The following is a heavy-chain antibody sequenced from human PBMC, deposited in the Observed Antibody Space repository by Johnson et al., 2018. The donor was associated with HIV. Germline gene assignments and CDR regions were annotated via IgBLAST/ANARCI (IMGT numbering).Heavy chain of an antibody. D-gene: IGHD2-15*01. Sequence: QVQLVESGGGVVQPGGSLRLSCAASGFTFNSYGMHWVRQAPGKGLEWVAVIWYDGSNKYYADSVKGRFTISRDNSKNTLYLQMNSLRAEDTAMYYCARSKDCRGGSCPDGFDIWGQGTMVIVSS. CDR2: IWYDGSNK. CDR1: GFTFNSYG. CDR3: ARSKDCRGGSCPDGFDI. J-gene: IGHJ3*02. V-gene: IGHV3-33*01.